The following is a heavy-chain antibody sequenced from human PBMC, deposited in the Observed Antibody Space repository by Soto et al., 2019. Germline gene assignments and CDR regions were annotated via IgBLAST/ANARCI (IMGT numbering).Heavy chain of an antibody. CDR1: VFTFSSYA. CDR2: ISGSGGST. CDR3: ARIAGPGLTYFDF. D-gene: IGHD6-13*01. V-gene: IGHV3-23*01. Sequence: WWSLRLSCSASVFTFSSYAMSWFRQAPGKGLEWVSAISGSGGSTYYADSVKGRVTMTRDTSTSTVYMELSSLRSEDTAVYYCARIAGPGLTYFDFWGQGTPVTVSS. J-gene: IGHJ4*02.